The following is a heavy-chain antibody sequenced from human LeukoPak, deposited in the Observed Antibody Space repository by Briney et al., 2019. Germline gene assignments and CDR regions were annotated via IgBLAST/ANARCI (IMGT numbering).Heavy chain of an antibody. J-gene: IGHJ6*03. CDR3: AREYYYYMDV. CDR2: IRSSSSYI. Sequence: GGSLRLSCAASGFTFGSYSMNWVRQAPGKGLEWVSSIRSSSSYIYYADSVKGRFTISRDNPKNSLYLQINSLSAENTAVYYSAREYYYYMDVWGKGTTITVSS. CDR1: GFTFGSYS. V-gene: IGHV3-21*01.